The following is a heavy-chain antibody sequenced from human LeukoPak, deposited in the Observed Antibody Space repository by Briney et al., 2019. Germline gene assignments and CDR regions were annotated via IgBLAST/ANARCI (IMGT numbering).Heavy chain of an antibody. V-gene: IGHV4-34*01. Sequence: SETLSLTCAVYGGSFSGYYWSWIRQPPGKGLEWIGEINHSGSTNYNPSLKSRVTISVDKSKNQFSLKLSSVTAADTAVYYCARESSRSVRNWFDPWGQGTLVTVSS. CDR2: INHSGST. D-gene: IGHD6-13*01. CDR3: ARESSRSVRNWFDP. CDR1: GGSFSGYY. J-gene: IGHJ5*02.